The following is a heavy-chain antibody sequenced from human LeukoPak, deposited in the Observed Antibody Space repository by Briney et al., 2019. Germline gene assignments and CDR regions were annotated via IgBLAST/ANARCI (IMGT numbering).Heavy chain of an antibody. J-gene: IGHJ4*02. CDR2: IYHSGST. V-gene: IGHV4-38-2*02. Sequence: KSSETLSLTCTVSGYSISSGYYWGWIRQPPGKGLEWIGSIYHSGSTYYNPSLKSRVTISVDTSKNQFSLKLSSVTAADTAVYYCARSRPQKVLLWFGESMEGVDYFDYWGQGTLVTVSS. CDR1: GYSISSGYY. CDR3: ARSRPQKVLLWFGESMEGVDYFDY. D-gene: IGHD3-10*01.